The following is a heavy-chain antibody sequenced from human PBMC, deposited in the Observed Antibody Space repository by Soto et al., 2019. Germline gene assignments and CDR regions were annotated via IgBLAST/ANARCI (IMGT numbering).Heavy chain of an antibody. V-gene: IGHV3-48*03. CDR2: IDHSGTTI. J-gene: IGHJ4*02. Sequence: PGGSLRLSCAASGFIFSNYEMSWVRQAPGKGLEWVSYIDHSGTTIYHADSVKGRFTISRDNAKNSLFLQMNSLRAEDTAVYYCARGHIVATILDYWGQGTLVTVSS. CDR3: ARGHIVATILDY. CDR1: GFIFSNYE. D-gene: IGHD5-12*01.